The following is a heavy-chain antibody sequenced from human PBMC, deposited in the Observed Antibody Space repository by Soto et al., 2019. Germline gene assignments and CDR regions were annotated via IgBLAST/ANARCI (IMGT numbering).Heavy chain of an antibody. CDR1: GFTFSGYA. D-gene: IGHD5-18*01. Sequence: QVQLVESGGGVVQPGRSLRLSCAASGFTFSGYALHWVRQAPGKGLEWVALISYDGSHKYYSDSVTGRFTISRDNSQNTLYLQMNRLSAADTAVYYCARDPLWGTAIVPVYFDLWGRGTLVTVSS. CDR2: ISYDGSHK. CDR3: ARDPLWGTAIVPVYFDL. J-gene: IGHJ2*01. V-gene: IGHV3-30-3*01.